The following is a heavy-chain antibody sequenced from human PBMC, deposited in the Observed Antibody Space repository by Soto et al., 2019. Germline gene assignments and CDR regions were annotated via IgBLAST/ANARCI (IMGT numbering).Heavy chain of an antibody. CDR1: GRSISDEYH. V-gene: IGHV4-30-4*08. CDR3: ARQTTVTTTRRFLDS. CDR2: ISYTGTT. D-gene: IGHD4-17*01. J-gene: IGHJ4*02. Sequence: LTFTVSGRSISDEYHWTWIRQSPAKGLEWIGYISYTGTTYYNPSLQGRVSISADTSKNQFSLRMASVTAADTAVYHCARQTTVTTTRRFLDSWGQGSPVTVSS.